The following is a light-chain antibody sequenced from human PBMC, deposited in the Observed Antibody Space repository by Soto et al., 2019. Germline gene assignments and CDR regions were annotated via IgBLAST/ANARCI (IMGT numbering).Light chain of an antibody. Sequence: QLVLTQPPSASGTPGQRVTISCSGSSSNIESNYVYWYQQLPGSAPKLLIYRNDQRPSGVPDRFSGSKSGTSASLAISGLRSEDEADYYCAAWDDSLSALVFGGGTKLPS. CDR1: SSNIESNY. CDR2: RND. J-gene: IGLJ3*02. CDR3: AAWDDSLSALV. V-gene: IGLV1-47*01.